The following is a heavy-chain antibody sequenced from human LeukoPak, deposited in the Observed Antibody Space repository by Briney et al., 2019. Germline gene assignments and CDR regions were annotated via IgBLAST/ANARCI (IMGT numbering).Heavy chain of an antibody. CDR1: GFTFSSYV. J-gene: IGHJ4*02. CDR3: AKKEAMIRGVPYYYDF. V-gene: IGHV3-23*01. Sequence: GGSLRLSCSASGFTFSSYVMTWVRQAPGQGLEWVSAISGSGDDTYYADSVQGRFTISRDNSKNTLYLQMNSLRAEDTAVYYCAKKEAMIRGVPYYYDFWGQGTLVTVSS. D-gene: IGHD3-10*01. CDR2: ISGSGDDT.